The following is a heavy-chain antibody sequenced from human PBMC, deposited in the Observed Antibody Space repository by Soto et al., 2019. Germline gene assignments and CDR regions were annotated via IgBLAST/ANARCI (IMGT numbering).Heavy chain of an antibody. CDR2: IYYSWGT. Sequence: SETLSLTCAVSGASITWDGYYWRWIRQHPGKGLEWIGHIYYSWGTYYNLSFGSRLSISVDTSKNQFSLKLTSVTAADPAVYYCARTVGSGSPDFDYWGQGTLVTVSS. J-gene: IGHJ4*02. D-gene: IGHD3-10*01. CDR3: ARTVGSGSPDFDY. CDR1: GASITWDGYY. V-gene: IGHV4-31*11.